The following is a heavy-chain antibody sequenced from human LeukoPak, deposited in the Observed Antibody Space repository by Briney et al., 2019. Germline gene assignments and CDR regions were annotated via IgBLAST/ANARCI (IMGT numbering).Heavy chain of an antibody. CDR2: IYYSGST. D-gene: IGHD4-17*01. CDR1: GGSISSYY. J-gene: IGHJ3*02. CDR3: ARRTVTDAFDI. Sequence: PSETLSLTCTVSGGSISSYYWSWIRQPPGKGLEWIGYIYYSGSTNYNPSLKSRVTISVDTSKNQFSLQLSTVTAADTAVYYCARRTVTDAFDIWGQGTVVTVSS. V-gene: IGHV4-59*08.